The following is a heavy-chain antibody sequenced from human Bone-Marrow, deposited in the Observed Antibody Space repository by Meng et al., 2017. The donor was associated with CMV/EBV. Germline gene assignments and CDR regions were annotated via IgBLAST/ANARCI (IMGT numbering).Heavy chain of an antibody. Sequence: GESLKISCAASGFTFSSYNLNWVRQAPGKGLEWVSSISSSSSYIYYADSVKGRFTISRDNAKNSLYLQMNSLRAEDTAVYYCAREGFLDIVLMVYAPVYFDYWGQGTLVTVSS. J-gene: IGHJ4*02. V-gene: IGHV3-21*01. CDR3: AREGFLDIVLMVYAPVYFDY. CDR2: ISSSSSYI. D-gene: IGHD2-8*01. CDR1: GFTFSSYN.